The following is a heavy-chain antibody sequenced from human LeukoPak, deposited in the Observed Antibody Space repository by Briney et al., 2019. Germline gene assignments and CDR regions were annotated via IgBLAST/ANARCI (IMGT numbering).Heavy chain of an antibody. CDR2: IYYSGST. CDR1: GGSISSGDYY. D-gene: IGHD3-3*01. Sequence: MASETLSLTCTVSGGSISSGDYYWSWIRQPPGKGLEWIGYIYYSGSTYYNPSLKSRVTISVDTSKNRFSLKLSSVTAADTAVYYCARVRMESWFDPWGQGTLVTVSS. J-gene: IGHJ5*02. CDR3: ARVRMESWFDP. V-gene: IGHV4-30-4*01.